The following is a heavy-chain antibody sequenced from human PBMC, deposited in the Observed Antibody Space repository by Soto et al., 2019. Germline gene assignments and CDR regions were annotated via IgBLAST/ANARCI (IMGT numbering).Heavy chain of an antibody. CDR3: VVNYYDSSGYYDY. Sequence: QVQLVQSGAEVKKPGSSVKVSCKASGGTFNNYIISWVRQAPGQGLGWMGRIIPMLEIANYAQKFQGRGTTTADKSTSTAYMELSSLRSEDTAVYYCVVNYYDSSGYYDYWGQGTRVTVSS. V-gene: IGHV1-69*02. CDR1: GGTFNNYI. CDR2: IIPMLEIA. D-gene: IGHD3-22*01. J-gene: IGHJ4*02.